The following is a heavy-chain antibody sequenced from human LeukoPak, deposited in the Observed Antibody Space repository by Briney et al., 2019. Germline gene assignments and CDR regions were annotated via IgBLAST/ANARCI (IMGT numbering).Heavy chain of an antibody. J-gene: IGHJ6*03. D-gene: IGHD2-2*02. CDR1: RGTFSSYA. CDR2: IIPIFGTA. Sequence: ASVKVSCKASRGTFSSYAISWVRQAPGQGLEWMGGIIPIFGTANYAQKFQGRVTITADESTNTAHMELSSLRSEDTAVYYCARDPCSTSCYRGGYYYYDMDVWGKGTTVTVSS. CDR3: ARDPCSTSCYRGGYYYYDMDV. V-gene: IGHV1-69*13.